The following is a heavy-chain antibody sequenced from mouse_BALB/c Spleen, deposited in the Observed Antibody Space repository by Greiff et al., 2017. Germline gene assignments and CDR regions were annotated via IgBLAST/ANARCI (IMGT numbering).Heavy chain of an antibody. CDR3: ARSGYYGFWFAY. J-gene: IGHJ3*01. CDR1: GYTFTSYY. V-gene: IGHV1S56*01. Sequence: VQVVESGPELVKPGASVRISCKASGYTFTSYYIHWVKQRPGQGLEWIGWIYPGNVNTKYNEKFKGKATLTADKSSSTAYMQLSSLTSEDSAVYFCARSGYYGFWFAYWGQGTLVTVSA. D-gene: IGHD1-2*01. CDR2: IYPGNVNT.